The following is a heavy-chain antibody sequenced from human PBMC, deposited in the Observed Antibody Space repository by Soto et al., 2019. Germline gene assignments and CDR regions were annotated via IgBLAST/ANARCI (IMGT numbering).Heavy chain of an antibody. D-gene: IGHD6-19*01. V-gene: IGHV3-53*01. CDR3: ARDPSSGWYYFDY. CDR2: IYSGGST. CDR1: GFTVSSNY. Sequence: PGGSLRLSCAASGFTVSSNYMSWVRQAPGKGLEWVSVIYSGGSTYYADSVKGRFTISRDNSKNTLYLQMNSLRAEDTAVYYCARDPSSGWYYFDYWGQGTPVTVSS. J-gene: IGHJ4*02.